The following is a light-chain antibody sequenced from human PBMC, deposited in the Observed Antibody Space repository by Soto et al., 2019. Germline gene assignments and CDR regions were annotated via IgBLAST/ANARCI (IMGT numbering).Light chain of an antibody. V-gene: IGLV2-11*01. Sequence: QSALTQPRSVSAYPGQSVTISCTGTSSDVGGYNYVSWYQQHPGKAPKLMMHDVTKRPSGVPDRFSGSKSGNTASLTISGLQSEDSADYYCCSYSGSSVLFGGGTHLTVL. J-gene: IGLJ2*01. CDR3: CSYSGSSVL. CDR2: DVT. CDR1: SSDVGGYNY.